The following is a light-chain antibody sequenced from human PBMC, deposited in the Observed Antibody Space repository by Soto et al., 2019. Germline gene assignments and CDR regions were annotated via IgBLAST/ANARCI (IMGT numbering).Light chain of an antibody. V-gene: IGKV3-20*01. J-gene: IGKJ1*01. CDR3: QQYGSSPRT. CDR2: GAS. Sequence: EIVLTQSPATLSLSPGERATLSCRASQSVSSSFLAWYQQKPGQAPRLFIYGASSRATGIPDRFSGSGSGTDFTLTISRLEPEDFAVYYCQQYGSSPRTFGQGTKVE. CDR1: QSVSSSF.